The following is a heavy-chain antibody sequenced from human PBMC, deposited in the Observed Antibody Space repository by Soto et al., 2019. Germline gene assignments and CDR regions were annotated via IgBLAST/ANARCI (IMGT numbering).Heavy chain of an antibody. D-gene: IGHD2-2*01. CDR1: GFTFSSYS. V-gene: IGHV3-21*01. CDR2: ISSSSSYI. J-gene: IGHJ6*03. CDR3: ARDNQLLAHYYYYMDV. Sequence: LRLSCAASGFTFSSYSMNWVRQAPGKGLEWVSSISSSSSYIYYADSVKGRFTISRDNAKNSLYLQMNSLRAEDTAVYYCARDNQLLAHYYYYMDVWGKGTTVTVSS.